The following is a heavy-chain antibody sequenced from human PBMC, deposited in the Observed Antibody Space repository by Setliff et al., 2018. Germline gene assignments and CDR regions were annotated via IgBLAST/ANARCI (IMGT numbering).Heavy chain of an antibody. V-gene: IGHV5-51*01. CDR3: ARRRYYDSSGYYYFDY. CDR2: IYPGDSDT. CDR1: GYSFTSYW. J-gene: IGHJ4*02. Sequence: GESLKISCKGSGYSFTSYWIGWVRQMPGKGLEWMGVIYPGDSDTRYSPSFQGQVTISADKSISTAYLQWSSLKASDTAMYYCARRRYYDSSGYYYFDYWGQGTLVTVSS. D-gene: IGHD3-22*01.